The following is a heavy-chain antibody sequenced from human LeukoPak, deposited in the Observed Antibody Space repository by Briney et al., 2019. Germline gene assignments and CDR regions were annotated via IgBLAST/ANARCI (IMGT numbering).Heavy chain of an antibody. CDR3: ARVANYYSSGSYKGIFDF. CDR2: IYTSGST. J-gene: IGHJ4*02. D-gene: IGHD3-10*01. Sequence: SETPSLTCTVSGGSISSYYWSWIRQPAGKGLEWIGRIYTSGSTNYNPSLKSRVTMSVDTSKNQFSLNLSSVTAADTAVYYCARVANYYSSGSYKGIFDFWGQGAQVTVSS. V-gene: IGHV4-4*07. CDR1: GGSISSYY.